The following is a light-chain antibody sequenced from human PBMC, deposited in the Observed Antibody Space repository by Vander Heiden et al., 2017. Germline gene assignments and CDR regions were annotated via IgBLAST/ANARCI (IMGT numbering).Light chain of an antibody. CDR2: DDT. J-gene: IGLJ2*01. V-gene: IGLV3-21*02. CDR1: NGGSKG. Sequence: SYVLTPPPSVSVAPGPTARTTCGGTNGGSKGFHWYQQKPGQAPLLVVYDDTDRPSGIPERLSGSNSGNTATLTISTVEAGDEADYYCQVWDSSSNHVVFGGGTKLTVL. CDR3: QVWDSSSNHVV.